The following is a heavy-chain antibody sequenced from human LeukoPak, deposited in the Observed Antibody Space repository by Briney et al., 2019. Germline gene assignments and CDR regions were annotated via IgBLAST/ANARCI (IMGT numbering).Heavy chain of an antibody. D-gene: IGHD2-15*01. Sequence: RPSETLSLTCTVSGGSISSGGYYWSWIRQHPGKGLEWIGYIYYSGSTYYNPSLKSRVTISVDTSKNQFSLKLSSVTAADTAVYYCARDGSRSYCSGGSCYVDYWGQGALVTVSS. J-gene: IGHJ4*02. CDR2: IYYSGST. CDR3: ARDGSRSYCSGGSCYVDY. CDR1: GGSISSGGYY. V-gene: IGHV4-31*03.